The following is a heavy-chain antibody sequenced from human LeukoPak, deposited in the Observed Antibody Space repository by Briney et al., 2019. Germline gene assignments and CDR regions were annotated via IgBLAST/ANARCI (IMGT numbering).Heavy chain of an antibody. CDR3: ARNRRASRDLDY. V-gene: IGHV3-21*01. Sequence: GGSLRLSRAASGFTFSSYSMNWVRQAPGKGLEWVSSISSSSSYIYYADSVKGRFTISRDNAKNSLYLQMNSLRAEDTAVYYCARNRRASRDLDYWGQGTLVTVSS. D-gene: IGHD2-2*01. CDR1: GFTFSSYS. J-gene: IGHJ4*02. CDR2: ISSSSSYI.